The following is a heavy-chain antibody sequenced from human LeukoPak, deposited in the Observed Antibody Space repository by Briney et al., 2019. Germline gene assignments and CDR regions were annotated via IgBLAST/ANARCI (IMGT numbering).Heavy chain of an antibody. V-gene: IGHV3-66*02. Sequence: GGSLRLSCAASGFTVSSHYMSWVRQAPGEGLEWVSSIYSGGSTYYADSVKGRFTISRDTSKNTVYLQVNSLRAEDTAVYYCARGRGFFAYWGQGTLVTVSS. CDR2: IYSGGST. J-gene: IGHJ4*02. CDR1: GFTVSSHY. D-gene: IGHD2-15*01. CDR3: ARGRGFFAY.